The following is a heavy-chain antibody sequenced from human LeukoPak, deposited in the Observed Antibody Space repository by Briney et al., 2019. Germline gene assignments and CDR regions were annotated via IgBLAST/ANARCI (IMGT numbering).Heavy chain of an antibody. J-gene: IGHJ4*02. D-gene: IGHD1-26*01. Sequence: GGSLRLSCAASGLTFSRYSMNWVRQAPGKGLEWVSSISSGSSYIYYADSVKGRFTISRDNAKNSLYLQMNSLRVEDTAVYYCARDPRYSGSYIDYWGQGTLVTVSS. CDR1: GLTFSRYS. CDR3: ARDPRYSGSYIDY. V-gene: IGHV3-21*01. CDR2: ISSGSSYI.